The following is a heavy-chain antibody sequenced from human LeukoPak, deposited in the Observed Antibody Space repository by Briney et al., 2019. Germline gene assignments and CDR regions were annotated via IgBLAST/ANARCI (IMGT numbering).Heavy chain of an antibody. J-gene: IGHJ4*02. Sequence: GGSLRLSCAASGFTFSGYIMDWVRQAPGKGLEWVSFISSTSNTIYYADSVKGRFTVSRDNAKNSLYLQMNSLRAEDTAVYYCARDQWLDYWGQGTLVTVSS. CDR1: GFTFSGYI. D-gene: IGHD6-19*01. CDR3: ARDQWLDY. CDR2: ISSTSNTI. V-gene: IGHV3-48*01.